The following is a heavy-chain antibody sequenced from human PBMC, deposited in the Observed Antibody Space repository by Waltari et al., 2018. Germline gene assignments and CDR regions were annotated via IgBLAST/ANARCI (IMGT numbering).Heavy chain of an antibody. CDR3: ARGTKNGDYFYYYGMDV. V-gene: IGHV1-8*01. CDR2: MNPNSGNT. J-gene: IGHJ6*02. CDR1: GYTFTSYD. Sequence: QVQLVQSGAEVKKPGASVKVSCKASGYTFTSYDINWVRPAPAQGLEWMGWMNPNSGNTGYAQKFQGRVTMTRNTSISTAYMELSSLRSEDTAVYYCARGTKNGDYFYYYGMDVWGQGTTVTVSS. D-gene: IGHD4-17*01.